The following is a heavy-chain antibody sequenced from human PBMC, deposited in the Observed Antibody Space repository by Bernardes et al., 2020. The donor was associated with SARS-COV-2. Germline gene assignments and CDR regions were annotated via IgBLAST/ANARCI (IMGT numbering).Heavy chain of an antibody. Sequence: SETLSLTCTVSGGSISSYYWSWIRQPPGKGLEWIGYIYYSGSTNYNPSLKSRVTISVDTSKNQFSLKLSSVTAADTAVYYCARYQSKGYDSSGYHFDYWGQGTLVTVSS. CDR3: ARYQSKGYDSSGYHFDY. CDR2: IYYSGST. CDR1: GGSISSYY. D-gene: IGHD3-22*01. J-gene: IGHJ4*02. V-gene: IGHV4-59*01.